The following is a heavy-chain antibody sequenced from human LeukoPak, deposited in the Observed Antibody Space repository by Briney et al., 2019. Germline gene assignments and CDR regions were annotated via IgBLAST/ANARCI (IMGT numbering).Heavy chain of an antibody. CDR3: ARGDPGQRKYYSNWFDP. Sequence: GGSLRLSCAASGFTFSSYWMSWVGQAPGKGLEWVADIKQDGSEKYYVDSVKGRFTISRDNAKNSLYLQMNSLRAEDTAVYYCARGDPGQRKYYSNWFDPWGQGTLVTVSS. CDR1: GFTFSSYW. J-gene: IGHJ5*02. D-gene: IGHD3-10*01. CDR2: IKQDGSEK. V-gene: IGHV3-7*03.